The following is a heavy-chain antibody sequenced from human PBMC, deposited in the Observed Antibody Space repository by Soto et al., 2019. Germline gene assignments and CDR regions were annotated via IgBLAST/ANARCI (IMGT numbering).Heavy chain of an antibody. V-gene: IGHV3-7*01. D-gene: IGHD1-26*01. CDR2: IKQDGTEI. CDR1: GFTFSSYW. CDR3: ASYSGSYFPVGHDR. J-gene: IGHJ5*02. Sequence: LRLSCVASGFTFSSYWMSWVRQAPGGGLEWVANIKQDGTEIHYVESVKGRFTIFRDNAKKSLYLQMNSLRAEDTAVYFCASYSGSYFPVGHDRWGQGTLVTVSS.